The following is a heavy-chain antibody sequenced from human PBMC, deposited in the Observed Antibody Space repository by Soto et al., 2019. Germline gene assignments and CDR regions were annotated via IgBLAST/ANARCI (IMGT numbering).Heavy chain of an antibody. CDR2: TYYRSKWYN. D-gene: IGHD3-22*01. J-gene: IGHJ3*02. V-gene: IGHV6-1*01. CDR1: GDSVASDSAA. Sequence: TLSLTCAISGDSVASDSAAWNWIRQSPSRGLEWLGRTYYRSKWYNDYAVSVKSRITINPDTSKNQFSLQLNSVTPEDTAVYYCARVYYYDSSGYRTPYDALDIWGQGTMVTVSS. CDR3: ARVYYYDSSGYRTPYDALDI.